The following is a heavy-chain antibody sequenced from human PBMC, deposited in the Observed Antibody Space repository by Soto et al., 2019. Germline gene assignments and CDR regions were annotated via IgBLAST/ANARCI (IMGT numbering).Heavy chain of an antibody. D-gene: IGHD6-6*01. J-gene: IGHJ2*01. CDR2: IWYDGSNK. Sequence: QVQLVESGGGVVQPGRSLRLSCAGSGFTFSSYGMHWVRQAPGKGLEWVAVIWYDGSNKYYADSVKGRFTISRDNSKNTLYLQMNSLRAEDTAVYYCAREGGSSSGGWYFDLWGRGTLVTVSS. CDR1: GFTFSSYG. V-gene: IGHV3-33*01. CDR3: AREGGSSSGGWYFDL.